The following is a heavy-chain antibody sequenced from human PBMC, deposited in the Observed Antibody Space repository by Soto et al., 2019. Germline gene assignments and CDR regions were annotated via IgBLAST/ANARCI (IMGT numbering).Heavy chain of an antibody. V-gene: IGHV1-3*01. Sequence: ASVKVSCKASGYAFTSYAMHWVRQAPGQRLEWMGWINVGNGNTKYSQKFQGRVTITRDTSASTAYMELSSLRSEDTAVYYCARDPREKAGNWFDPWGQGTLVTVSS. D-gene: IGHD1-26*01. CDR3: ARDPREKAGNWFDP. CDR2: INVGNGNT. CDR1: GYAFTSYA. J-gene: IGHJ5*02.